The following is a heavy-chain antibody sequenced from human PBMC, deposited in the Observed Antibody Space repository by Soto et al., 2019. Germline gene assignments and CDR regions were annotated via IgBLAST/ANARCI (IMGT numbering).Heavy chain of an antibody. Sequence: KASETLSLTCSVSGGSISSGDNYWSWIRQPPGKGLEFIGYIYHSGHKYYNPSLKSRVAISVDTSKNQFSLKLSSVTAADTAMYYCARVIWSGSFRRAFDFWGQGTLVTVSS. D-gene: IGHD3-3*01. CDR3: ARVIWSGSFRRAFDF. J-gene: IGHJ3*01. V-gene: IGHV4-30-4*01. CDR1: GGSISSGDNY. CDR2: IYHSGHK.